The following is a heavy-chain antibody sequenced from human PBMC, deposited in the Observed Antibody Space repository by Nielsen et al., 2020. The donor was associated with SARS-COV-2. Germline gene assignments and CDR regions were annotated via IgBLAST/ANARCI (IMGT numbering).Heavy chain of an antibody. CDR3: ARYYYDSSGYYSTAFDI. J-gene: IGHJ3*02. D-gene: IGHD3-22*01. CDR1: GYTLTELS. Sequence: SCKVSGYTLTELSMHWVRQAPGKGLEWVSVIYSGGSTYYADSVKGRFTISRHNSKNTLYLQMNSLRAEDTAVYYCARYYYDSSGYYSTAFDIWGQGTMVTVSS. CDR2: IYSGGST. V-gene: IGHV3-53*04.